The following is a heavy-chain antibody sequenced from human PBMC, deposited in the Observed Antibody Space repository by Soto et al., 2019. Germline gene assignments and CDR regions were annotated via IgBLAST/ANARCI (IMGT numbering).Heavy chain of an antibody. CDR3: VRSQGSSTSLEIYYYYYYGMDV. V-gene: IGHV1-69*01. CDR2: IIPISDTT. CDR1: GGTFSSYA. D-gene: IGHD2-2*01. J-gene: IGHJ6*02. Sequence: QVQLVQSGAEVKKPGSSVKVSCKASGGTFSSYAISWVRQAPGQGLEWMGGIIPISDTTNYAQKFQGRVTMTADEATSTADMELSSLRSEDTAVYYCVRSQGSSTSLEIYYYYYYGMDVWGQGTTVTVSS.